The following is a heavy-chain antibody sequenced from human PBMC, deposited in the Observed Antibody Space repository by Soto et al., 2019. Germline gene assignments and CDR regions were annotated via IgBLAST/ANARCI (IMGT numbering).Heavy chain of an antibody. J-gene: IGHJ4*02. D-gene: IGHD3-22*01. V-gene: IGHV3-23*01. Sequence: GGSLRLSCAASGFTFSSYAMSWVRQAPGKGLEWVSAISGSGGSTYYADSVKGRFTISRDNSKNTLYLQMNSLRAEDTAVYYCAKDWGYYYDSSGYYDYCGQGTLVTVSS. CDR1: GFTFSSYA. CDR3: AKDWGYYYDSSGYYDY. CDR2: ISGSGGST.